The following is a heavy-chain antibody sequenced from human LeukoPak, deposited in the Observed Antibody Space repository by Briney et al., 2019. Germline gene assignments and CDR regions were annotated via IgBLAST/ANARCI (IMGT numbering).Heavy chain of an antibody. CDR1: GFTFSSYS. J-gene: IGHJ4*02. V-gene: IGHV3-48*01. D-gene: IGHD2-21*01. Sequence: GGSLRLSCAASGFTFSSYSMNWVRQAPGKGLEWVSYISSSSSTIYYADSVKGRFTISRDNAKNSLYLQMNSLRAEDTAVYYCARGPITLFDYWGQGTLVTVSS. CDR3: ARGPITLFDY. CDR2: ISSSSSTI.